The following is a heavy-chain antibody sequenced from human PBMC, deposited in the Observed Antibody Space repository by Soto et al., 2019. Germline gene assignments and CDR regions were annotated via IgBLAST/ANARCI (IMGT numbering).Heavy chain of an antibody. Sequence: LRLSCAASGFTFSSYGMHWVRQAPGKGLEWVAVISYDGSNKYYADSVKGRFTISRDNSKNTLYLQMNSLRAEDTAVYYCAKDLEGPFDYWGQGTLVTVSS. CDR1: GFTFSSYG. CDR2: ISYDGSNK. J-gene: IGHJ4*02. V-gene: IGHV3-30*18. CDR3: AKDLEGPFDY.